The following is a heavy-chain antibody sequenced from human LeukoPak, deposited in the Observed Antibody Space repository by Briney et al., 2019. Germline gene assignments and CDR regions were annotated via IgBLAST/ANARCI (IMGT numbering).Heavy chain of an antibody. D-gene: IGHD1-14*01. J-gene: IGHJ4*02. Sequence: SETLSLTCTVSGGSISNGGYYWSWIRQHPGKGLEWIGYIYDSGTTYYSPALQSRVTISVDTSDNKFSLKLRSLTAADTAVYYCARGGDRRGFDYWGQGTLVTVSS. CDR2: IYDSGTT. CDR3: ARGGDRRGFDY. V-gene: IGHV4-31*03. CDR1: GGSISNGGYY.